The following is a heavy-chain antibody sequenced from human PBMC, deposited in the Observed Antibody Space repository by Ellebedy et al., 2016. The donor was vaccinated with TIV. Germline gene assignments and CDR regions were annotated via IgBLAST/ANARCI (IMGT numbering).Heavy chain of an antibody. CDR3: ARLATRDDVFDM. J-gene: IGHJ3*02. CDR1: GFTFXTYT. CDR2: ISSGSTYI. V-gene: IGHV3-21*01. D-gene: IGHD3-3*02. Sequence: PGGSLRLSCRASGFTFXTYTXXWIRHPPGKGXEWVSSISSGSTYIYYADSVRGRFTISRDNARNSLYRQMTTLRAEDTAVYYCARLATRDDVFDMWGRGTMLTVSS.